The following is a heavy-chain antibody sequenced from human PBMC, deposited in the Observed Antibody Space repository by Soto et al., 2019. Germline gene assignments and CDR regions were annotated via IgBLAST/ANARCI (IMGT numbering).Heavy chain of an antibody. D-gene: IGHD2-21*01. CDR3: ARALVAAYYYYYMDV. J-gene: IGHJ6*03. CDR2: INSDGSST. Sequence: GGSLRLSCAASGFTFSSYWMHWVRQAPGKGLVWVSRINSDGSSTSYADSVKGRFTISRDNAKNTLYLQMNSLRAEDTAVYYCARALVAAYYYYYMDVWGKGTTVTVSS. V-gene: IGHV3-74*01. CDR1: GFTFSSYW.